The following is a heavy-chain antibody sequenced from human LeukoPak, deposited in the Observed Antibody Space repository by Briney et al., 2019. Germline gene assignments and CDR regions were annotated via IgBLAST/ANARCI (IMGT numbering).Heavy chain of an antibody. CDR1: GYTFTSYG. V-gene: IGHV1-18*01. CDR3: ARRLGYCSSTSCSGYNWFDP. J-gene: IGHJ5*02. Sequence: ASVMVSFTASGYTFTSYGISWVRQAPGQGLEWMGWISAYNGNTNYSQKLQGRVTMTTDTSTSTAYMELRSLRSDDTAVYYCARRLGYCSSTSCSGYNWFDPWGQGTLVTVSS. D-gene: IGHD2-2*01. CDR2: ISAYNGNT.